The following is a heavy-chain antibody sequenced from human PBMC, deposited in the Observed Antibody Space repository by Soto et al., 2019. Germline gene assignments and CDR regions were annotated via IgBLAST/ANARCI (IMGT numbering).Heavy chain of an antibody. J-gene: IGHJ5*02. CDR1: GCTFSSDS. Sequence: GGSLRLSCAASGCTFSSDSMNWVRQAPGKGLEWVSSISSSSSYIYYADSVKGRFTIPRDNAKNSLYLQMNSLRAEDTAVYYCARESPAVPAATNWFDPWGQGPLVTVSS. CDR3: ARESPAVPAATNWFDP. D-gene: IGHD2-2*01. CDR2: ISSSSSYI. V-gene: IGHV3-21*01.